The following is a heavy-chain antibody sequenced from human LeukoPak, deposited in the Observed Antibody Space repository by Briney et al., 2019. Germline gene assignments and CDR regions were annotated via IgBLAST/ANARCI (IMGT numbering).Heavy chain of an antibody. CDR3: ARTTEGGYSYGYFYYYYMDV. V-gene: IGHV3-30*04. Sequence: GGSLRLSCAASGFTFSSYAMHWVRQAPGKGLEWVAVISYDGSNKYYADSVKGRFTISRDNPKNTVYLQMNSLRVEDTAVYSCARTTEGGYSYGYFYYYYMDVWGKGTTVTISS. CDR2: ISYDGSNK. D-gene: IGHD5-18*01. J-gene: IGHJ6*03. CDR1: GFTFSSYA.